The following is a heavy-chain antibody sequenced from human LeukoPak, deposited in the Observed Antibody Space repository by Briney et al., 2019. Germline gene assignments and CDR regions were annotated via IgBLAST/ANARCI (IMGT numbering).Heavy chain of an antibody. D-gene: IGHD3-3*01. CDR3: ARDGSLWSGSFDY. J-gene: IGHJ4*02. Sequence: SETLSLTCTVSGGSISSSSYYWGWIRQPPGKGLEWIGSTYHSGSTYYNPSLKSRVTISVDTSKNQFSLKLSSVTAADTAVYYCARDGSLWSGSFDYWGQGTLVTVSS. V-gene: IGHV4-39*07. CDR1: GGSISSSSYY. CDR2: TYHSGST.